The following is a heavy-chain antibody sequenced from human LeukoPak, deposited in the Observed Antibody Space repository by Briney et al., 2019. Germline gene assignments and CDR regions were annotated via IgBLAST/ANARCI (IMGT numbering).Heavy chain of an antibody. J-gene: IGHJ2*01. CDR2: VRPDGNKK. CDR3: IVVLVPAAVWQFDV. Sequence: GGSLRLSCVASGYPFSQHGIHWVRQAPGRVLEWVALVRPDGNKKDYADSVRDRFIVTKDNSENTLSLQMDSLRAEDTAVYYCIVVLVPAAVWQFDVWGRGTLVTVSS. D-gene: IGHD2-2*01. V-gene: IGHV3-30*02. CDR1: GYPFSQHG.